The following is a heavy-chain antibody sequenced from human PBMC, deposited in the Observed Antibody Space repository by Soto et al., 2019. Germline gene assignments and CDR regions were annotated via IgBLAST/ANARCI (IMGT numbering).Heavy chain of an antibody. J-gene: IGHJ5*02. CDR3: AKDLTRQLAYWLDP. V-gene: IGHV1-2*02. CDR1: GFSFTGYY. Sequence: ASVKVSCKASGFSFTGYYVHWLRQAPGQGLEWMGWINAHSGGTEYAQKFQGRVTLTRDTSIATAYLTLTSLTSDDTALYYCAKDLTRQLAYWLDPWGQGTQVTVSS. CDR2: INAHSGGT. D-gene: IGHD6-6*01.